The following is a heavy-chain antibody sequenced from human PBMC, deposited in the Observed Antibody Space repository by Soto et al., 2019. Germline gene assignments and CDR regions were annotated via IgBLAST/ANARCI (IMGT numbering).Heavy chain of an antibody. J-gene: IGHJ6*04. CDR2: FDPEDGET. Sequence: ASVKVSCKVSGYTLTELSMHWVRQAPGKGLEWMGGFDPEDGETIYAQKFQGRVTMTEDTSTDTAYMELSSLRSEDKAVYYCATVLRFGYYDSSGYYDVWGKGTTVTVSS. CDR1: GYTLTELS. V-gene: IGHV1-24*01. D-gene: IGHD3-22*01. CDR3: ATVLRFGYYDSSGYYDV.